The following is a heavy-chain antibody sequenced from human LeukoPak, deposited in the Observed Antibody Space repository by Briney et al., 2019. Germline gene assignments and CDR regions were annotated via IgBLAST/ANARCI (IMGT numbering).Heavy chain of an antibody. D-gene: IGHD3-22*01. J-gene: IGHJ4*02. V-gene: IGHV4-4*07. Sequence: PSETLSLTCTVSGVSIISHQWSWIRQPAGKGLEWIGRIHISGSTNYNPSLKSRVTISIDKSKKQFSLNLSAVTAADTAVYYCARDYYDNSGDFPLDRWGQGTLVTVS. CDR2: IHISGST. CDR3: ARDYYDNSGDFPLDR. CDR1: GVSIISHQ.